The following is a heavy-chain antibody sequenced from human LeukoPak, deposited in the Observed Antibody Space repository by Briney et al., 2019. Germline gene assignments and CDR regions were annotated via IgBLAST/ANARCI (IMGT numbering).Heavy chain of an antibody. V-gene: IGHV4-61*02. CDR2: IYTSGST. J-gene: IGHJ4*02. CDR1: GDSIRSNNYY. Sequence: SETLSLTCSVSGDSIRSNNYYWTWVRQPAGKGLEWIGRIYTSGSTNYNPSLKSRVTISVDTSKNQFSLKLSSVTAADTAVYYCARDGYGGSVVYWGQGTLVTVSS. D-gene: IGHD5-12*01. CDR3: ARDGYGGSVVY.